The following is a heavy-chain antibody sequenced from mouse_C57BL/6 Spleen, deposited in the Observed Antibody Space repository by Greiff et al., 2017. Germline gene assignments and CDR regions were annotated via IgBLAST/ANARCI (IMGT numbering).Heavy chain of an antibody. CDR1: GYTFTSYW. CDR2: IYPGSGST. J-gene: IGHJ3*01. V-gene: IGHV1-55*01. D-gene: IGHD2-2*01. Sequence: QVQLQQPGAELVKPGASVKMSCKASGYTFTSYWITWVKQRPGQGLEWIGDIYPGSGSTNYNEKFKSKATLTVDTSSSTAYMQRSSLTSEDSAVYYWARSMVTREAWFAYWGQGTLVTVSA. CDR3: ARSMVTREAWFAY.